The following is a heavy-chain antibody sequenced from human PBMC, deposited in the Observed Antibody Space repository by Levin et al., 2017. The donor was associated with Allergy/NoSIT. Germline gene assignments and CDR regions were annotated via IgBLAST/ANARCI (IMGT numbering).Heavy chain of an antibody. Sequence: SQTLSLTCAVSGYSIHSGYYWGWLRQPPGMGLEWIVSVHHSVSSNYNPSLKRRVTISVDTSKKQFSLKLSSVTAADTAVYYCARWYSSRGYFDYRGQGTPVTVSA. D-gene: IGHD6-13*01. J-gene: IGHJ4*02. CDR2: VHHSVSS. V-gene: IGHV4-38-2*01. CDR1: GYSIHSGYY. CDR3: ARWYSSRGYFDY.